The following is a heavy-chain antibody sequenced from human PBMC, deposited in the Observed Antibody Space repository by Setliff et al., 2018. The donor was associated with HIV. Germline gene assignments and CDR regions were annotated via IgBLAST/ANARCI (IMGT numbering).Heavy chain of an antibody. Sequence: ASVKVSCKTSGYTFADYDINWVRQATGKGLEWMGWISPNSGSAVFAQKFQGRVTMTSNSSVGTTYLELRSLRSEDTAVYYCARGRRLLRGILDYWGRGSRVTVSS. J-gene: IGHJ4*02. CDR1: GYTFADYD. V-gene: IGHV1-8*02. CDR2: ISPNSGSA. CDR3: ARGRRLLRGILDY. D-gene: IGHD3-10*01.